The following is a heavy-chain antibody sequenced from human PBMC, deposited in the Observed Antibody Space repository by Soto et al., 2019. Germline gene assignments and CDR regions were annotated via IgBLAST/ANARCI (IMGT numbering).Heavy chain of an antibody. J-gene: IGHJ4*02. CDR2: IYYSGST. D-gene: IGHD2-2*01. Sequence: SETPSLTCTVSGGSISSSSYYWGWIRQPPGKGLEWIGSIYYSGSTYYNPSLKSRVTISVDTSKNQFSLKLSSVTAADTAVYYCARHQSSWVPAAVDYWGQGTLVTVSS. CDR3: ARHQSSWVPAAVDY. V-gene: IGHV4-39*01. CDR1: GGSISSSSYY.